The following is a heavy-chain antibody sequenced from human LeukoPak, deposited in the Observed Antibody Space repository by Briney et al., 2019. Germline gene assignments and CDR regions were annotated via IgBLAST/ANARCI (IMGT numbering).Heavy chain of an antibody. CDR2: IWYDGSNK. J-gene: IGHJ4*02. D-gene: IGHD2/OR15-2a*01. CDR3: AREHFQEYYFDY. CDR1: GFTLSNFA. V-gene: IGHV3-33*08. Sequence: GGSLRLSCAASGFTLSNFAVHWVRQSPGKGLEWVAVIWYDGSNKYYADSVKGRFTISRDNSKNTLYLQMNGLRAEDTAVYYCAREHFQEYYFDYWGQGTLVTVSS.